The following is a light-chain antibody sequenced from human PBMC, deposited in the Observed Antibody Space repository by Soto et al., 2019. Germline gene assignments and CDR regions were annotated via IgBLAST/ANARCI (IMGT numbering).Light chain of an antibody. V-gene: IGKV3-20*01. Sequence: EIVLTQSPGTLSLSPGERATLSCRASQSVSSSYLAWYQQKPGQAPRLLIYGASSRATGTPDRFSGSGSGTDFTLPISRLEPEDFAVYYCQQYGSSPLWTFGQGTKVKIK. J-gene: IGKJ1*01. CDR3: QQYGSSPLWT. CDR2: GAS. CDR1: QSVSSSY.